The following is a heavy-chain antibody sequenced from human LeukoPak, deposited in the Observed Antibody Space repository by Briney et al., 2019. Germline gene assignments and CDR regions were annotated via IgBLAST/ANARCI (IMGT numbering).Heavy chain of an antibody. D-gene: IGHD1-7*01. CDR2: IYYSGTT. Sequence: IPSETLSFTCTGSGFSISSYYWSWIRQPPGKELKWIGYIYYSGTTNYNPSLKSRVTISIDTSNNQFSLKLSSVTAADTAVYYCARARAVTGITGTTDNYYMDVWGKGTTVTVSS. CDR3: ARARAVTGITGTTDNYYMDV. J-gene: IGHJ6*03. CDR1: GFSISSYY. V-gene: IGHV4-59*01.